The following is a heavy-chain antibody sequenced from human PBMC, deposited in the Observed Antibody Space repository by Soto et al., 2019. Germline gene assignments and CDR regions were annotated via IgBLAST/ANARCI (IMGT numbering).Heavy chain of an antibody. D-gene: IGHD5-12*01. Sequence: QVQLVQSGAEVKKPGSSVKVSCKASGGTFSSYAISWLRQAPGQGLEWMGGIIPILGTANSAQKCQGRVTITADESRSTAYMDLSSPRPEDTAVYYCARDQDSGDVINLLSVYDMDVWGQGTTVTVSS. J-gene: IGHJ6*02. CDR2: IIPILGTA. CDR1: GGTFSSYA. V-gene: IGHV1-69*11. CDR3: ARDQDSGDVINLLSVYDMDV.